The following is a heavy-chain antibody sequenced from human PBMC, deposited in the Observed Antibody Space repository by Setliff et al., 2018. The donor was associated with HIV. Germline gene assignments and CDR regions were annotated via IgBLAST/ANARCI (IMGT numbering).Heavy chain of an antibody. CDR3: ARADYGGQSSTDWYFDL. Sequence: GGSLRLSCAASGFTFSSYSMNWVRQAPGKGPEWVSCISSTGYTIYYADSVKGRFTISRDNAKNSLYLQMNSLRAEDTAVYYCARADYGGQSSTDWYFDLWGRGTLVTVSS. J-gene: IGHJ2*01. D-gene: IGHD4-17*01. CDR2: ISSTGYTI. CDR1: GFTFSSYS. V-gene: IGHV3-48*04.